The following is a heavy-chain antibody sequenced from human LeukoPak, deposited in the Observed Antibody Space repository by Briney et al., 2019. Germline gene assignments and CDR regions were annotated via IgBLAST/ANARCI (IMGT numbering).Heavy chain of an antibody. CDR1: GFTFSTYW. D-gene: IGHD3-10*01. CDR2: IKQDGSEK. J-gene: IGHJ4*02. Sequence: GGSLRLSCAASGFTFSTYWMSWVRQAPGKGLEGVANIKQDGSEKYYVDSVKGRFTISRDYAKNSLSLQMNSLRAEDTAVYFCARTGVFGVIINLAVWDYWGQGTLVTVSS. V-gene: IGHV3-7*01. CDR3: ARTGVFGVIINLAVWDY.